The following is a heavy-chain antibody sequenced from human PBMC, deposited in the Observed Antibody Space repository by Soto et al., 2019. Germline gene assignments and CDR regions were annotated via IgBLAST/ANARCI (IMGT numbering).Heavy chain of an antibody. CDR3: ARDEAGSGYSGVDY. D-gene: IGHD3-3*01. Sequence: APVKASWKASRDTFASCGMSSVRQSPGQGLEWMGWISAYNGNTNYAQKLQGRVTMTTDTSTSTAYMELRSLRSDDTAVYYCARDEAGSGYSGVDYWGQGTLVTVSS. CDR2: ISAYNGNT. J-gene: IGHJ4*02. CDR1: RDTFASCG. V-gene: IGHV1-18*01.